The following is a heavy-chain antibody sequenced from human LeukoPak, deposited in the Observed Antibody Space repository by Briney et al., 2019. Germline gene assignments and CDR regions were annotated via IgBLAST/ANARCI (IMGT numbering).Heavy chain of an antibody. Sequence: GGSLRLSCAASGFTFSSYGMSWVRQAPGKGLEWVSGITDSVGRTFYGDSVKGRFTIYRDNSKNTLSLQMNSLRADDTAVYYCATALGDSDYWGQGTLVTVSS. D-gene: IGHD4-17*01. CDR3: ATALGDSDY. CDR2: ITDSVGRT. CDR1: GFTFSSYG. J-gene: IGHJ4*02. V-gene: IGHV3-23*01.